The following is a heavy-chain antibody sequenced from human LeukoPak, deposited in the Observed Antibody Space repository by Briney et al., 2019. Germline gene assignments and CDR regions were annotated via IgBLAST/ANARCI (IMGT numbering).Heavy chain of an antibody. CDR2: ISSNGDNT. CDR3: ARDDGTTVTASPPFDY. Sequence: GGSLRLSCAASGFTFSSYAMHWVRQAPGKGLEYVSAISSNGDNTYYADSVKGRFTISRDNSKNTLYLQVGSLRAEDMAVYYCARDDGTTVTASPPFDYWGQGTLVTVSS. J-gene: IGHJ4*02. D-gene: IGHD4-17*01. CDR1: GFTFSSYA. V-gene: IGHV3-64*02.